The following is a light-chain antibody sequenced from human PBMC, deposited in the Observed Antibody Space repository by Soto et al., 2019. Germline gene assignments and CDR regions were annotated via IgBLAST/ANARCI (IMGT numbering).Light chain of an antibody. V-gene: IGLV2-14*03. Sequence: QSALTQPASVSGSPGRSVTISCTGTSTDVGDFNYVSWYQHLPGRAPKLIIYDVTHRPSGISYRFSASKSGRTASLTISGRQAEDDGDYYCSSYSSSTTHVVFGGGTQLTVL. J-gene: IGLJ2*01. CDR3: SSYSSSTTHVV. CDR1: STDVGDFNY. CDR2: DVT.